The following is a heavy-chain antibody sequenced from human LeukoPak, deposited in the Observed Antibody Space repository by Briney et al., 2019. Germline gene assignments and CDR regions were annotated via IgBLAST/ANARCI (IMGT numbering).Heavy chain of an antibody. D-gene: IGHD2/OR15-2a*01. J-gene: IGHJ4*02. V-gene: IGHV3-15*01. Sequence: GGSLRLSCAASGFSFMNAWMIWVRQAPGKGLEWVGRIKSNADGGTPDYAAPARGRFTISRDDSKNMLYLQMNSLKTEDTAVYYCTTFYHEYSPYWGRGTLVTVSS. CDR3: TTFYHEYSPY. CDR2: IKSNADGGTP. CDR1: GFSFMNAW.